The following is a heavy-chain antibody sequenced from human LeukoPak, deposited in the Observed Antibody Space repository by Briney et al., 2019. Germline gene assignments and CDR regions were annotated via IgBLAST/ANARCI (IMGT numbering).Heavy chain of an antibody. CDR1: GYSISSGYY. J-gene: IGHJ5*02. D-gene: IGHD2-15*01. CDR3: AREGYCSGGSCDGGNWFDP. CDR2: IYHSGST. Sequence: SETLSLTCTVSGYSISSGYYWGWIRQPPGKGLEWIGSIYHSGSTYYNPSLKSRVTISVDTSKNQFSLKLSSVTAADTAVYYCAREGYCSGGSCDGGNWFDPWGQGTLVTVSS. V-gene: IGHV4-38-2*02.